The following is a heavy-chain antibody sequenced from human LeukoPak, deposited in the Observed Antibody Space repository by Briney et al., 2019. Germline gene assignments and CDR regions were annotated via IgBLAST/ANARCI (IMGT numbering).Heavy chain of an antibody. V-gene: IGHV4-59*12. CDR3: AREGIVGALGAFDI. CDR1: GGSISSYY. CDR2: IYYSGST. Sequence: SETLSLTCTVSGGSISSYYWSWIRQPPGKGLEWIGYIYYSGSTNYNPSLKSRVTISADTSKNQFSLKLSSVTAADTAVYYCAREGIVGALGAFDIWGQGSMVTVSS. J-gene: IGHJ3*02. D-gene: IGHD1-26*01.